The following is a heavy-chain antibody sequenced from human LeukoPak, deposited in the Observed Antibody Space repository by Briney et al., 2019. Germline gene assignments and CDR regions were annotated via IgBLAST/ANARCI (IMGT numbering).Heavy chain of an antibody. D-gene: IGHD4-11*01. V-gene: IGHV3-23*01. Sequence: GGSLRLSCAAPGFTFSSYWMHWVRQAPGKGLEWVSAISDSGGSTYYADSVKGRFTISRDNSKNTLYLQMNSLRAEDTAVYYCAKVVTTGLPDYFDYWGQGTLVTVSS. CDR2: ISDSGGST. J-gene: IGHJ4*02. CDR1: GFTFSSYW. CDR3: AKVVTTGLPDYFDY.